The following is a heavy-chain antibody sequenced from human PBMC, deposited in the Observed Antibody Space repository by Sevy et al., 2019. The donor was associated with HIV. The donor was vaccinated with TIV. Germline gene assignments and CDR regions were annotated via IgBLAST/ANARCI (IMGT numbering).Heavy chain of an antibody. Sequence: SETLSLTCTVSGGSISSYYWSWIRQPPGKGLEWIGYIYYSGSTNYNPSLKSRVTISVDTSKNQFSLKLSSVAAADTAVYYCARGYCSSTSCYYYYGMDVWGQGTTVTVSS. J-gene: IGHJ6*02. CDR1: GGSISSYY. CDR2: IYYSGST. D-gene: IGHD2-2*01. CDR3: ARGYCSSTSCYYYYGMDV. V-gene: IGHV4-59*01.